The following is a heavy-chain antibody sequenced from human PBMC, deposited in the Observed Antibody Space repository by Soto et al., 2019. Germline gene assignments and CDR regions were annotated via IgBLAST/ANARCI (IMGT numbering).Heavy chain of an antibody. J-gene: IGHJ4*02. V-gene: IGHV3-23*01. D-gene: IGHD1-1*01. CDR1: GFTFSTYA. CDR3: AKGRPRRTSGYCFEY. Sequence: EVQLLESGGKLVQPGGSLTLSCAASGFTFSTYAMAWVRQAPGKGLEWVSGVSASGLNTDYADPVKGRYYISRDNSKNTVSLHMTSLRAEDTALYYCAKGRPRRTSGYCFEYWGQGTPVTVSS. CDR2: VSASGLNT.